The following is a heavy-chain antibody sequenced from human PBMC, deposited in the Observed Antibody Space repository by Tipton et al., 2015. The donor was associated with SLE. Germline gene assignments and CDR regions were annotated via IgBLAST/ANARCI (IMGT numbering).Heavy chain of an antibody. D-gene: IGHD2-21*02. Sequence: TLSLTCSVSGASVRSTGYHWGWIRQPPGKGLEWIGSTYITGNTHYTPSLQSRVTISVDTSKNQVSLKLRSVTAADTALYYCVRDGAGDLGAFDIWGPGTLVTVSS. J-gene: IGHJ3*02. CDR3: VRDGAGDLGAFDI. CDR1: GASVRSTGYH. V-gene: IGHV4-39*07. CDR2: TYITGNT.